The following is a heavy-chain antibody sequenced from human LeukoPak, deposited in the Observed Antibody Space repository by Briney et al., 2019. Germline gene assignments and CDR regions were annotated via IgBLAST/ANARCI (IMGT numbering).Heavy chain of an antibody. Sequence: ASVKVSCKASGYTFTSYDINWVRQATGQGLEWMGWKNPNSGNTGYAQKFQGRVTITRNTSISTAYMELSSLRSEDTAVYYCARVRAARRPYYYYMDVWGKGTTVTVSS. CDR1: GYTFTSYD. CDR3: ARVRAARRPYYYYMDV. J-gene: IGHJ6*03. D-gene: IGHD6-6*01. V-gene: IGHV1-8*03. CDR2: KNPNSGNT.